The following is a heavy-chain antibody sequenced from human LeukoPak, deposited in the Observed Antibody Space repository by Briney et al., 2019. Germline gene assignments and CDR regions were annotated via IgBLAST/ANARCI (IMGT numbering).Heavy chain of an antibody. Sequence: ASVKVSCKASGYTFTSYGISWVRQAPGQGREWMGWISAYNGNTNYAQKLQGRVTMTTDTSTSTAYMELRSLRSDDTAVYYCARDLSRDCGGDCEVGYWGQGTLVTVSS. J-gene: IGHJ4*02. CDR3: ARDLSRDCGGDCEVGY. CDR2: ISAYNGNT. CDR1: GYTFTSYG. V-gene: IGHV1-18*01. D-gene: IGHD2-21*02.